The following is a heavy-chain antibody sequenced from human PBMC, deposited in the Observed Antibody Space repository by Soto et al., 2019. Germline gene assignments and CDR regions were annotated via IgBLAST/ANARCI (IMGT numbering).Heavy chain of an antibody. D-gene: IGHD3-3*01. CDR3: AKDLFDFWSGHYPRSGFDY. CDR1: GFTFSSYA. CDR2: ISGSRGTT. J-gene: IGHJ4*02. V-gene: IGHV3-23*01. Sequence: GGSLRLSCAASGFTFSSYAMRWVRQAPGKGPEWVSAISGSRGTTYYADSVKGRFTISRDNSKNTLYLQMNSLRAEDTAVYYCAKDLFDFWSGHYPRSGFDYWGQGTLVTVSS.